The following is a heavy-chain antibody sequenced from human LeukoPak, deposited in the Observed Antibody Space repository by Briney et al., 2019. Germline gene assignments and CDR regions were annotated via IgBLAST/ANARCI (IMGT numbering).Heavy chain of an antibody. CDR3: AVLHREDNLFEY. CDR2: ISSSGRT. D-gene: IGHD1-14*01. J-gene: IGHJ4*02. CDR1: GASISYSNYY. Sequence: SSETLSLTCTVSGASISYSNYYWAWIRQPPGKGLDWIGNISSSGRTHYNPSLRSRVTISLDASKNQFSLGLTSVTAADTAVYLCAVLHREDNLFEYLGQGALVTVSS. V-gene: IGHV4-39*01.